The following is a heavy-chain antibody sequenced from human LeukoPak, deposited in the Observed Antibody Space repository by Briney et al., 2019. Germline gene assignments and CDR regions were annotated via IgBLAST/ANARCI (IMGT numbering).Heavy chain of an antibody. V-gene: IGHV1-2*06. CDR2: INPNSGGT. D-gene: IGHD2-2*02. Sequence: ASVKVSCKASGYTFTGYYMHWVRQAPGQGLEWMGRINPNSGGTNYAQKFQGRVTMTRDTSISTAYMELSRLRSDDTAVYYCARDGRYCSSTSCYTNYYYYYMDVWGKGTTVTVSS. CDR3: ARDGRYCSSTSCYTNYYYYYMDV. CDR1: GYTFTGYY. J-gene: IGHJ6*03.